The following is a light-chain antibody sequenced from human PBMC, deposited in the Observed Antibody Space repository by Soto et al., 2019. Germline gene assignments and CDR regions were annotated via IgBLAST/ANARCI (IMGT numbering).Light chain of an antibody. J-gene: IGLJ1*01. CDR2: DVS. Sequence: QSALTQPASVSGSPGQSITISCTGTSSDVGRYNYVSWYQQHPGKAPKLMIHDVSNRPSGVANRFSGSKSGNTASLTISGLHAEDEADYYCRSYTGSGTRVFGTGTKLTVL. V-gene: IGLV2-14*01. CDR3: RSYTGSGTRV. CDR1: SSDVGRYNY.